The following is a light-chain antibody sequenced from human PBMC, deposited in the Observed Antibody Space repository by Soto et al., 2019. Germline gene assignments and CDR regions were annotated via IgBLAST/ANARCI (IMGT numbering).Light chain of an antibody. V-gene: IGLV1-44*01. CDR3: ATWDDSLTAAV. J-gene: IGLJ7*01. Sequence: QSALTQPPSLSGTPGQRVTISCSGTTSNIATNTVHWYQQLPETDPNLLIYIEDQRPSGVPDRFSGSTSATYASLAIIGLQSEDDADYYCATWDDSLTAAVFGGGTQLTVL. CDR2: IED. CDR1: TSNIATNT.